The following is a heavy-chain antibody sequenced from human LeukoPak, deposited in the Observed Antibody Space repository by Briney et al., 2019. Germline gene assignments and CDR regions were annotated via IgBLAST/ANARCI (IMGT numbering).Heavy chain of an antibody. V-gene: IGHV4-34*01. CDR2: INHSGST. Sequence: SETLSLTCAVYGGSFSGYYWSWIRQPPGKGLEWIGEINHSGSTNYNPSLKSRVTISVDTSKNQFSLKLSSVTAADTAVYYCARMGRTTGTTRRAPSNGYWGQGTLVTVSS. CDR1: GGSFSGYY. D-gene: IGHD1-1*01. J-gene: IGHJ4*02. CDR3: ARMGRTTGTTRRAPSNGY.